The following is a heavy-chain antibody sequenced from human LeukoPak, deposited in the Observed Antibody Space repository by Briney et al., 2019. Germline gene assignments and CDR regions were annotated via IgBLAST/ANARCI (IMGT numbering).Heavy chain of an antibody. CDR1: GGSISSVGYS. CDR2: IYHTGST. J-gene: IGHJ5*02. D-gene: IGHD2-15*01. V-gene: IGHV4-30-2*01. Sequence: PSETLSLTCAVSGGSISSVGYSWSSIRQPPGRVLEWIGYIYHTGSTYYNPSLKSRVTISVDRSKNQFSLKLSSVTAADTGVYYCAREKRYCSGGSCYTDDWFDPWGQGTLVTVSS. CDR3: AREKRYCSGGSCYTDDWFDP.